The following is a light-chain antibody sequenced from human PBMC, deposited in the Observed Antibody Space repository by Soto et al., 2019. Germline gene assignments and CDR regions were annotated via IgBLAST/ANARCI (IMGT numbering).Light chain of an antibody. V-gene: IGKV1-8*01. CDR2: AAA. CDR1: QGISSF. CDR3: QQYLSYPYT. Sequence: AIRMTQSPSSISASTGDRVTITCRASQGISSFLAWYQQKPGKAPKLLIYAAATLQRGAPSRFSASGSGTDFTLTISRLQSEDVATYFCQQYLSYPYTFDQGTKLEI. J-gene: IGKJ2*01.